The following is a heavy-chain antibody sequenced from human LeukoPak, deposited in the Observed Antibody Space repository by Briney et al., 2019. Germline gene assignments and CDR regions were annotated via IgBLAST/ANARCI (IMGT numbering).Heavy chain of an antibody. CDR3: AGGNHFDY. J-gene: IGHJ4*02. V-gene: IGHV3-7*05. Sequence: GGSLRLSCAASGFTFSSYTMRWVRQAPGKGLEWVASKKQDGSEKYNEAPVKGRFTISRDNAKNSLYLQMNSLRAEDTAVYYCAGGNHFDYWGQGTLVTVSS. CDR1: GFTFSSYT. D-gene: IGHD1-14*01. CDR2: KKQDGSEK.